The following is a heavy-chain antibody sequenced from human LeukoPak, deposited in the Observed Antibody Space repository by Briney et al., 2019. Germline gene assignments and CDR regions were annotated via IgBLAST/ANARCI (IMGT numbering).Heavy chain of an antibody. J-gene: IGHJ4*02. CDR1: GFTFNSYW. CDR2: INRDGTTT. V-gene: IGHV3-74*01. D-gene: IGHD2-21*02. CDR3: ARGLNGDYY. Sequence: GGSLRLSCAASGFTFNSYWLLWVRHAPGKGLVWVSRINRDGTTTAYADSVKGRFTISRDNAKNTLYLQMNSLRAEDTAVYYCARGLNGDYYWGQGTLVTVSS.